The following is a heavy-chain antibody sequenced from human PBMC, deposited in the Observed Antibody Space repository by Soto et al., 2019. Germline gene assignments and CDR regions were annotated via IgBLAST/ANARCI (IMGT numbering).Heavy chain of an antibody. J-gene: IGHJ4*02. CDR3: ARDPPYDSSGYYKSYYFDY. CDR1: GFTFDDYG. CDR2: INWNGGST. D-gene: IGHD3-22*01. V-gene: IGHV3-20*04. Sequence: GGSLRLSCAASGFTFDDYGMSWVRQALGKGLEWVSGINWNGGSTGYADSVKGRFTISRDNAKNSLYLQMNSLRAEDTALYYCARDPPYDSSGYYKSYYFDYWGQGTLVTVSS.